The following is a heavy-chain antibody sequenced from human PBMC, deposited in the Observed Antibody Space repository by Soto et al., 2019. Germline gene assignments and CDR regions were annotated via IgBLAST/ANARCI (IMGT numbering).Heavy chain of an antibody. V-gene: IGHV4-31*03. Sequence: QVQLQESGPGLVKPSQTLSLTCTVSGGSISSGGYYWSWIRQHPGKGLEWIGYIYYSGSTYYNPSRTSRVTISVDTSKNQFSLKLSSVTAADTAVYYCARGHDYGDWFDPWGQGTLVTVSS. J-gene: IGHJ5*02. CDR1: GGSISSGGYY. CDR2: IYYSGST. CDR3: ARGHDYGDWFDP. D-gene: IGHD3-16*01.